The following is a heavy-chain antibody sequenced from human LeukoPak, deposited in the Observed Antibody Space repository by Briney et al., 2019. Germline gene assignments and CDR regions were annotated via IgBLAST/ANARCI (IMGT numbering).Heavy chain of an antibody. D-gene: IGHD1-14*01. Sequence: SETLSLTCTVSGGSISSGDYYWSWIRQPPGKGLKWIGYIYYSGSTYYNPSLKSRITMSVDMSKNQFSLKLSSVTAADTAVYYCARGFGDSNHYYGMDVWGQGTTVTVSS. V-gene: IGHV4-30-4*01. CDR2: IYYSGST. CDR1: GGSISSGDYY. CDR3: ARGFGDSNHYYGMDV. J-gene: IGHJ6*02.